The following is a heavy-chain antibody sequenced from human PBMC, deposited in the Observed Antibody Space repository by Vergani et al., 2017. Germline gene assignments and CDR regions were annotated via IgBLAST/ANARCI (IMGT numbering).Heavy chain of an antibody. D-gene: IGHD6-6*01. CDR2: IYYSGST. CDR3: ARGGVYSSSSDYYYYYYMDG. CDR1: GGSISSGDYY. V-gene: IGHV4-30-4*01. J-gene: IGHJ6*03. Sequence: QVQLQESGPGLVKPSQTLSLTCTVSGGSISSGDYYWSWIRQPPGKGLEWIGYIYYSGSTYYNPSLKSRVTISVDTSKNQFSLKLSSVTAADTAVYYCARGGVYSSSSDYYYYYYMDGGGKGTTVTVSS.